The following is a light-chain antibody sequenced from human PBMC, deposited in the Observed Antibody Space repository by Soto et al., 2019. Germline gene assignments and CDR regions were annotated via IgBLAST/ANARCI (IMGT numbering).Light chain of an antibody. CDR2: EVT. V-gene: IGLV2-8*01. J-gene: IGLJ3*02. CDR3: SSFASSNTWV. Sequence: QSALTQPPSASGSPGQSVTISCTGTSSDVGAYNYVSWYQQHAGKAPKLVIYEVTKRPSGVPDRFSGSKSANTASLTVSGLQAEDEAEYYCSSFASSNTWVFGGGTKRTVL. CDR1: SSDVGAYNY.